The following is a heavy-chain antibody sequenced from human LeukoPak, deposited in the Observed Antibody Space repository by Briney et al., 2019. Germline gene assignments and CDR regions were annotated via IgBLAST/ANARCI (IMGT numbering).Heavy chain of an antibody. V-gene: IGHV4-31*03. CDR2: IYYSGST. CDR1: GGSISSGGYY. Sequence: SETLSLTCTVSGGSISSGGYYWSWIRQHPGKGLEWIGYIYYSGSTYYNPSLKSRVTISVDTSKNQFSLKLSSVTAVDTAVYYCARLYYYDSSGLDYWGQGTLVTVSS. CDR3: ARLYYYDSSGLDY. J-gene: IGHJ4*02. D-gene: IGHD3-22*01.